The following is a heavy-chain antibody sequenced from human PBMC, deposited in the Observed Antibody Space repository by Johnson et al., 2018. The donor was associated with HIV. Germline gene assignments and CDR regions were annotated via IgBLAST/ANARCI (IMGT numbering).Heavy chain of an antibody. J-gene: IGHJ3*01. CDR1: AFTFSSYD. V-gene: IGHV3-30*03. D-gene: IGHD1-26*01. CDR3: ARGGWELPGREAFDF. Sequence: QVQLVESGGGVVQPGRSLRLSCAASAFTFSSYDMHWVRQAPGKGLEWVAVISFDGSNKYYADSVMGRFTISRDNSKNTLYLQMNSLRAEDTAVYYCARGGWELPGREAFDFWGQGTMVTVSS. CDR2: ISFDGSNK.